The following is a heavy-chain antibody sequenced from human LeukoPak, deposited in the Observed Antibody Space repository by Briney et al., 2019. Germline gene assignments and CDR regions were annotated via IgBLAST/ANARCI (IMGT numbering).Heavy chain of an antibody. V-gene: IGHV3-30*03. CDR1: GFTFTTYG. J-gene: IGHJ1*01. CDR3: ARDGGSYSDIAEYFQH. CDR2: ITYDGYYK. Sequence: PGTSLRLSCAASGFTFTTYGMHWVRQSPGKGLEWVALITYDGYYKYYSDSVKGRFTISSDTSKNTLYLQMNSLRAEDTAVYYCARDGGSYSDIAEYFQHWGQGTLVTVSS. D-gene: IGHD4-17*01.